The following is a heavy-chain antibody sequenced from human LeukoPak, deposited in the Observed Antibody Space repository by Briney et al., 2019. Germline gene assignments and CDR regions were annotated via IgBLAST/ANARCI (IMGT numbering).Heavy chain of an antibody. Sequence: ASVKVTCKVSGYSLSELLIHWVRQPPGKGLEWMAGIDHENGAEVSAQKVEGRVTMTKDTSTDTAYMELSGLRPDDTAIYYCATEGDYSLDYWGQGTLVTASS. CDR1: GYSLSELL. CDR2: IDHENGAE. CDR3: ATEGDYSLDY. D-gene: IGHD4-17*01. J-gene: IGHJ4*02. V-gene: IGHV1-24*01.